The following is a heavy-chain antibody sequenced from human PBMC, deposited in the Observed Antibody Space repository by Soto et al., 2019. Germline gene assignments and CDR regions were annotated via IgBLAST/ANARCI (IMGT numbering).Heavy chain of an antibody. CDR1: GFTFSSYG. V-gene: IGHV3-33*01. CDR3: ARTYEQQLDSLNWFDP. D-gene: IGHD6-13*01. J-gene: IGHJ5*02. Sequence: PGGSLRLSCAASGFTFSSYGMHWVRQAPGKGLEWVAVIWYDGSNKYYAGSVKGRFTISRDNSKNTLYLQMNSLRAEDTAVYYCARTYEQQLDSLNWFDPWGQGTLVTVSS. CDR2: IWYDGSNK.